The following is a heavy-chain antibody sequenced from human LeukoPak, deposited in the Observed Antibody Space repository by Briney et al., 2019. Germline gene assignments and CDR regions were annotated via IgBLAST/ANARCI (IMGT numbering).Heavy chain of an antibody. CDR2: ISLSGRT. D-gene: IGHD1-26*01. V-gene: IGHV4-4*02. J-gene: IGHJ4*02. CDR1: GGSISSTNW. CDR3: SRESGAFSPFGH. Sequence: PSGTLSLTCGVSGGSISSTNWWSWVRQPPGKGLEWIGEISLSGRTNYNPSLKSRVTMSLDESKNQVSLNLASVTAADTAVYYCSRESGAFSPFGHWGQGTLVTVTS.